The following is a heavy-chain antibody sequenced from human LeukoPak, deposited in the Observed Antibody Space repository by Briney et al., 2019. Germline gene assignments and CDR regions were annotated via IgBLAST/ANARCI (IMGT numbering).Heavy chain of an antibody. Sequence: GGSLRLSCAASGFTFSSYAMHWVRQAPGKGLEWVAAISYDGSNKYYADSVKGRFTISRDNSKNTLYLQMNSLRAEDTAVYYCARSGNPWLQPFDYWGQGTLVTVSS. CDR3: ARSGNPWLQPFDY. D-gene: IGHD5-24*01. J-gene: IGHJ4*02. CDR1: GFTFSSYA. CDR2: ISYDGSNK. V-gene: IGHV3-30*01.